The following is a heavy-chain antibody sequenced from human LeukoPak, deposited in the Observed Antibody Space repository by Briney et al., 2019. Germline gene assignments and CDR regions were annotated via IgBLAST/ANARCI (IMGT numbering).Heavy chain of an antibody. V-gene: IGHV5-51*01. Sequence: GESLKICCKASGYTFTSFFIGWVRQMPGQGLEWMGIIYTGDSDTRYSPSFQGQVTISVDKSISTAYLQWRSLKASDTAIYYCARPITGAGTDLGYWGQGTLVTVSS. D-gene: IGHD6-13*01. CDR3: ARPITGAGTDLGY. J-gene: IGHJ4*02. CDR1: GYTFTSFF. CDR2: IYTGDSDT.